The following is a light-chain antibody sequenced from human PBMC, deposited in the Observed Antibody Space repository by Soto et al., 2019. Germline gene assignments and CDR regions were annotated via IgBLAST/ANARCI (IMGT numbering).Light chain of an antibody. CDR2: GAS. CDR3: QQLYTFPPVFT. J-gene: IGKJ3*01. Sequence: DIPLTQSPSFLSASVGDRVTITCRASQGIRSYLAWYQQRPGKAPELLIYGASTLRPGGASRFSGSGSGTEFPLTISSLQPEDFATEFCQQLYTFPPVFTFCPGAKVDIK. CDR1: QGIRSY. V-gene: IGKV1-9*01.